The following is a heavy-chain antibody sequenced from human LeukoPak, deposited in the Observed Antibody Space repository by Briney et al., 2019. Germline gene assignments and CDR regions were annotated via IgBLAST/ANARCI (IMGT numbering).Heavy chain of an antibody. CDR2: IFYSGST. D-gene: IGHD6-13*01. J-gene: IGHJ2*01. CDR1: GGSISSYY. V-gene: IGHV4-59*01. CDR3: ARVYYSNSYDYWYFDL. Sequence: SETLSLTCTVSGGSISSYYWSWIRQPPGKGLEWIGYIFYSGSTNYNPSLKSRVTISVDTSKNQFSLKLSSVTAVDTAVYYCARVYYSNSYDYWYFDLWGRGTLVTVSS.